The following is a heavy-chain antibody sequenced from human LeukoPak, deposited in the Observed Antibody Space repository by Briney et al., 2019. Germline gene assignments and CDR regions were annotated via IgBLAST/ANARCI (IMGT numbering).Heavy chain of an antibody. V-gene: IGHV3-30*18. CDR2: ISYDGSNK. Sequence: GGSLRLFCAASGFTFSSYRMHWVRQAPGKGLEWVAVISYDGSNKYYADSVKGRFTISRDNSKNTLYLQMNSLRAEDTAVYYCAKRNKGSGSYYNYGLDYWGQGTLVTVST. CDR3: AKRNKGSGSYYNYGLDY. CDR1: GFTFSSYR. J-gene: IGHJ4*02. D-gene: IGHD3-10*01.